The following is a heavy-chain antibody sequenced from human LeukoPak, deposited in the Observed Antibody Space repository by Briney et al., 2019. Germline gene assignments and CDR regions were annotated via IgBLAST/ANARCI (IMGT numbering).Heavy chain of an antibody. D-gene: IGHD3-10*01. V-gene: IGHV3-48*01. CDR3: ARAHRVTMVRGVIPFDY. CDR1: GFTFSSYS. Sequence: GGSLRLSCAASGFTFSSYSMNWVRQAPGKGLEWVSYISSSSSTIYYADSVKGRFTIPRDNAKNSLYLQMNSLRAEDTAVYYCARAHRVTMVRGVIPFDYWGQGTLVTVSS. CDR2: ISSSSSTI. J-gene: IGHJ4*02.